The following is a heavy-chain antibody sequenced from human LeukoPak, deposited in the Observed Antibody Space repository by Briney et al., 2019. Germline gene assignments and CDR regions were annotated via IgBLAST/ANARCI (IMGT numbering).Heavy chain of an antibody. D-gene: IGHD6-19*01. CDR3: ARDRDSSGWAYYYYYYYMDV. V-gene: IGHV1-2*02. J-gene: IGHJ6*03. CDR1: GYTFSAQY. CDR2: INPNSGGT. Sequence: ASVRVSCKASGYTFSAQYIHWVRQAPGQGLEWMGWINPNSGGTNYAQKFQGRVTMTRDTSISTAYMELSRLRSDDTAVYYCARDRDSSGWAYYYYYYYMDVWGKGTTVTISS.